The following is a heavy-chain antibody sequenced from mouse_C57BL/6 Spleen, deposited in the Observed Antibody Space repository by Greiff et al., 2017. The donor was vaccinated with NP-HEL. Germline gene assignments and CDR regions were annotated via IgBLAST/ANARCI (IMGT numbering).Heavy chain of an antibody. V-gene: IGHV5-6*01. CDR1: GFTFSSYG. Sequence: EVMLVESGGDLVKPGGSLKLSCAASGFTFSSYGMSWVRQTPDKRLEWVATISSGGSYTYYLDSVKGRFTISRDNAKNTLYLQMSSLKSEDTAMYYCARHEDSNSFMDYWGQGTSVTVSS. CDR3: ARHEDSNSFMDY. CDR2: ISSGGSYT. D-gene: IGHD2-5*01. J-gene: IGHJ4*01.